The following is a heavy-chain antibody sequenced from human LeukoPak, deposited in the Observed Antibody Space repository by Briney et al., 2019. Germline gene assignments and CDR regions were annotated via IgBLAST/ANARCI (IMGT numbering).Heavy chain of an antibody. J-gene: IGHJ4*02. CDR1: GFTFSSYE. Sequence: GGSLRLSCAASGFTFSSYEMNWVRQAPGKGLEWVANIKHDGSEKYYVDSVKGRFTISRDNAENSLYLQMNSLRAEDTAVYYCAREGITVITYDYWGQGTLVTVSS. D-gene: IGHD4-17*01. V-gene: IGHV3-7*01. CDR3: AREGITVITYDY. CDR2: IKHDGSEK.